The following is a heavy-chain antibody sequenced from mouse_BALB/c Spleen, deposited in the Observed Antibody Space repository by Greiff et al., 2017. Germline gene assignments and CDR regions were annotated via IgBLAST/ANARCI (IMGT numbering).Heavy chain of an antibody. D-gene: IGHD1-1*02. CDR2: IRNKANGYTT. CDR1: GFTFTDYY. Sequence: EVMLVESGGGLVQPGGSLRLSCATSGFTFTDYYMSWVRQPPGKALEWLGFIRNKANGYTTEYSASVKGRFTISRDNSQSILYLQMNTLRAEDSATYYCAREGSPGYFDYWGQGTTLTVSS. CDR3: AREGSPGYFDY. J-gene: IGHJ2*01. V-gene: IGHV7-3*02.